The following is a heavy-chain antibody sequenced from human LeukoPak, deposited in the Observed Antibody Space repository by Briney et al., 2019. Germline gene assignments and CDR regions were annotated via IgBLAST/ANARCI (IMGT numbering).Heavy chain of an antibody. CDR3: ARETRELPDY. CDR2: IYYSGST. V-gene: IGHV4-59*01. CDR1: GGSISSYY. J-gene: IGHJ4*02. Sequence: PSETLSLTCTVSGGSISSYYWSWIRQPPGKGLEWIGYIYYSGSTNYNPSLKSRVTISVDTSKNQFSLKLSSVTAADTAVYYCARETRELPDYWGQGTLVTVS. D-gene: IGHD1-26*01.